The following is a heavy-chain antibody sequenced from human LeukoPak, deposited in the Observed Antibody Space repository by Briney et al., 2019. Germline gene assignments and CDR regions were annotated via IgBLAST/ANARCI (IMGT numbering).Heavy chain of an antibody. CDR1: GFTFTDYY. Sequence: GGSLRLSCAASGFTFTDYYISWIRQAPGKGLEWVSSISSSSSYIYYADSVKGRFTISRDNAKNSLYLQMNSLRAEDTAVYYCARDWAGDIWGQGTMVTVSS. J-gene: IGHJ3*02. CDR2: ISSSSSYI. D-gene: IGHD6-19*01. V-gene: IGHV3-11*06. CDR3: ARDWAGDI.